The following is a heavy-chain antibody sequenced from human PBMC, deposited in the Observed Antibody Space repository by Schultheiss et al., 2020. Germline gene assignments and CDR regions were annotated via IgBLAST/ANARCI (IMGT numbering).Heavy chain of an antibody. CDR3: TRKEDAFDI. J-gene: IGHJ3*02. Sequence: GGSLRLSCAASGFTFSSYAMHWVRQAPGKGLEWVAVISYDGSNKYYADSVKGRFTISRDNAKDSMYLQMNSLRAEDTAVYYCTRKEDAFDIWGRGTMVTVSS. CDR1: GFTFSSYA. CDR2: ISYDGSNK. V-gene: IGHV3-30-3*01.